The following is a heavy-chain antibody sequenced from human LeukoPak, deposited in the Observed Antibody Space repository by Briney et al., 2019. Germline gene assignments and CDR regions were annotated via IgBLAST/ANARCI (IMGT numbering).Heavy chain of an antibody. CDR3: ARGRITDAFDI. D-gene: IGHD3-10*01. J-gene: IGHJ3*02. Sequence: GGSLRLSCAASGFTFSSYSMNWVRQAPGKGLEWVSYISSSSSTIYYADSVKGRFTISRDNAKNSLYLQMNSLRAEDTAVYYCARGRITDAFDIWGQGTMVTVSS. CDR2: ISSSSSTI. CDR1: GFTFSSYS. V-gene: IGHV3-48*01.